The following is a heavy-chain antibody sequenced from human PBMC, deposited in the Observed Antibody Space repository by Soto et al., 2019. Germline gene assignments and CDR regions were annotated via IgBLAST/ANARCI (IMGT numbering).Heavy chain of an antibody. V-gene: IGHV3-7*01. D-gene: IGHD2-2*01. CDR3: ARLTKDIVVVPAAPFDY. Sequence: GGSLRLSCAASGFTFSSYWTSWVRQAPGKGLEWVANIKQDGSEKYYVDSVKGRFTISRDNAKNSLYLQMNSLRAEDTAVYYCARLTKDIVVVPAAPFDYWGQGTLVTVSS. J-gene: IGHJ4*02. CDR1: GFTFSSYW. CDR2: IKQDGSEK.